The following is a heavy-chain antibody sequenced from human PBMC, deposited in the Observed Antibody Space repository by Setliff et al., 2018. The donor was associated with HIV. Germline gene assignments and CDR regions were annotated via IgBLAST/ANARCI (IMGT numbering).Heavy chain of an antibody. V-gene: IGHV4-61*09. CDR3: ARAPTGVTNAFDI. CDR2: VYTTGGT. D-gene: IGHD2-8*02. CDR1: GGSISSGIYY. Sequence: SETLSLTCTVSGGSISSGIYYWIWIRQPAGKGLEWIGHVYTTGGTNYNPSLESRLTISVVTSRNQFSLRLSSVTAADTAVYYCARAPTGVTNAFDIWGQGTMVTVSS. J-gene: IGHJ3*02.